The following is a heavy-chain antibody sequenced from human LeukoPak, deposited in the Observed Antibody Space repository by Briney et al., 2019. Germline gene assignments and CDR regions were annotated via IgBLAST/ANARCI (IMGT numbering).Heavy chain of an antibody. CDR1: GFTFSSYS. J-gene: IGHJ3*02. V-gene: IGHV3-21*01. CDR2: ISSSSSYI. D-gene: IGHD3-10*01. CDR3: AREIYGSGSSHDAFDI. Sequence: GGSLRLSCAASGFTFSSYSMNWVRQAPGKGLEWVSSISSSSSYIYYADSVKGRFTISRDNAKNSLYLQMNSLRAEDTAVYYCAREIYGSGSSHDAFDIWGQGTMATVSS.